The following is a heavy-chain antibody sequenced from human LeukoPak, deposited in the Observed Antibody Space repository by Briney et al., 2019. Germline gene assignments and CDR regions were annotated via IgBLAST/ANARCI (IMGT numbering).Heavy chain of an antibody. V-gene: IGHV4-59*01. J-gene: IGHJ5*02. CDR1: GGSISSYY. CDR2: IYYSGST. Sequence: PSETLSLTCTVSGGSISSYYWSWLRQPPGKGLEWIGYIYYSGSTNYNPSLKSRVTISVDTSKNQFSLKLSSVTAADTAVYYCARVHYYDSSGYYKGAWFDPWGQGTLVTVSS. CDR3: ARVHYYDSSGYYKGAWFDP. D-gene: IGHD3-22*01.